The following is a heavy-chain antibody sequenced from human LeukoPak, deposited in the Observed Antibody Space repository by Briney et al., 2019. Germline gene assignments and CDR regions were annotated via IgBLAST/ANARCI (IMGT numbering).Heavy chain of an antibody. V-gene: IGHV4-39*07. CDR2: INHSGST. CDR1: GGSISSSSYY. J-gene: IGHJ4*02. Sequence: SETLSLTCTVSGGSISSSSYYWSWIRQPPGKGLGWIGEINHSGSTNYNPSLKSRVSMSVDTSKNQFSLKLSSVTAADTAVYFCAREGASVTNFDYWGQGTLVTVSS. CDR3: AREGASVTNFDY. D-gene: IGHD1-26*01.